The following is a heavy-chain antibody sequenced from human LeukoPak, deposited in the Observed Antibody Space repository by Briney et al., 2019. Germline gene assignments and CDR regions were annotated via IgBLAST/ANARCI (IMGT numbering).Heavy chain of an antibody. Sequence: SETLSLTCTVSGGSISSYYWSWIRQPPGKGLEWIGYIYYSGSTNYNPSLKSRVTISVDTSKNQFSLKLSSVTAADTAVYYCARGPAVAGSVDPGYYYYGMDVWGQGTTVTVSS. CDR2: IYYSGST. V-gene: IGHV4-59*01. D-gene: IGHD6-19*01. CDR1: GGSISSYY. J-gene: IGHJ6*02. CDR3: ARGPAVAGSVDPGYYYYGMDV.